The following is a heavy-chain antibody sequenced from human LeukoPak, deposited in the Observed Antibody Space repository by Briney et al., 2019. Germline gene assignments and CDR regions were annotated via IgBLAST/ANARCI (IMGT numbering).Heavy chain of an antibody. Sequence: GGSLRLSCAASGFTFSRFWMSWVRQTPGKRLEWVANLKRDGSEEYYVDSVKGRFTISRDNAKNSLYLQMNSLRAEDTAVYYCAKAVHAFDIWGQGTMVTVSS. CDR1: GFTFSRFW. V-gene: IGHV3-7*01. CDR3: AKAVHAFDI. J-gene: IGHJ3*02. D-gene: IGHD6-6*01. CDR2: LKRDGSEE.